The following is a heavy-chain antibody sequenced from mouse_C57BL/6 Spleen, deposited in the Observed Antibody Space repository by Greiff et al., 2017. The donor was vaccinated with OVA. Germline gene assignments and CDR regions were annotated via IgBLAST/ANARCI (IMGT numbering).Heavy chain of an antibody. CDR1: GYTFTGYW. CDR3: ARCLYYYGSSGFAY. J-gene: IGHJ3*01. D-gene: IGHD1-1*01. CDR2: ILPGSGST. V-gene: IGHV1-9*01. Sequence: VQVVESGAELMKPGASVKLSCKATGYTFTGYWIEWVKQRPGHGLEWIGEILPGSGSTNYNEKFKGKATFTADTSSNTAYMQLSSLTTEDSAIYYCARCLYYYGSSGFAYWGQGTLVTVSA.